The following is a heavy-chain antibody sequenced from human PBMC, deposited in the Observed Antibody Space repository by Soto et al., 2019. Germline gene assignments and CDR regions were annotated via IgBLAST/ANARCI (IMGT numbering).Heavy chain of an antibody. D-gene: IGHD2-2*01. J-gene: IGHJ4*02. Sequence: SDTLSLTCSVSGGSISGYDWSWIRQPPGKGLEWIGYIYYTGNTNYNPSLNSRVTISVDRSKNQFSLKLSSVTAANTAVYYCARSPGYYFDHWGQGTLVTVSS. V-gene: IGHV4-59*01. CDR1: GGSISGYD. CDR2: IYYTGNT. CDR3: ARSPGYYFDH.